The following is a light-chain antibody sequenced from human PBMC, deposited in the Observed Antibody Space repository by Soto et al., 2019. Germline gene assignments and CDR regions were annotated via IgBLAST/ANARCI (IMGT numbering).Light chain of an antibody. CDR2: GAS. Sequence: DIGVTQSPASLSVTPGETATLYCRASHSLSTDLAWYQQKPGQAPRLLIYGASTRATGIPARFSGSGSGTDFTLTISSLQPEDFATYYCQHSNSYPIPFGQGTRLENK. CDR3: QHSNSYPIP. J-gene: IGKJ5*01. V-gene: IGKV3-15*01. CDR1: HSLSTD.